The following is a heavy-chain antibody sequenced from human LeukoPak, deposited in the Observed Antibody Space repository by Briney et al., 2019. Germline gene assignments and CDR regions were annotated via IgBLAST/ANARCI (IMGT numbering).Heavy chain of an antibody. D-gene: IGHD2-2*02. J-gene: IGHJ5*02. Sequence: PSETLSLTCTVSGGSISSSSYYWGWIRQPPGKGLEWIGEIYHSGSTNYNPSLKSRVTISVDTSKNQFSLKLSSVTAADTAVYYCAREVYCSGNSCYMGGWWFDPWGQGTLVTVSS. V-gene: IGHV4-39*07. CDR2: IYHSGST. CDR3: AREVYCSGNSCYMGGWWFDP. CDR1: GGSISSSSYY.